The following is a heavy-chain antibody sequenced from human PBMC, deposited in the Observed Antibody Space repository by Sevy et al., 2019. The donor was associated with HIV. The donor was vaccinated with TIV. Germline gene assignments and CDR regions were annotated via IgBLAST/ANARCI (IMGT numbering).Heavy chain of an antibody. CDR1: GFTFGDYA. CDR3: TRWKGLQSIFDY. J-gene: IGHJ4*02. CDR2: LKSKADGGTV. D-gene: IGHD1-1*01. V-gene: IGHV3-49*04. Sequence: GGSLRLSCTTSGFTFGDYARNWVRQAPGKGLEGVAFLKSKADGGTVDHAASVKGRFTISRDASKSIAYLQMNDLTTEDTGVYYCTRWKGLQSIFDYWGQGALVTVSS.